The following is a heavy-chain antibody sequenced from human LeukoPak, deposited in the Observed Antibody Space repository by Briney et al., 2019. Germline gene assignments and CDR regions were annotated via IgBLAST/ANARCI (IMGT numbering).Heavy chain of an antibody. J-gene: IGHJ6*03. V-gene: IGHV3-21*01. D-gene: IGHD3-10*01. CDR3: ASLGYYYGSGSYSNSYMDV. CDR2: ISSESSYI. CDR1: GFTFSSYS. Sequence: PGGSLRLSCAASGFTFSSYSMNWVRQAPGKGLEWVSSISSESSYIYYADSVKGRFTISRDNAKNSLYLQMNSLRAEDTAVYYCASLGYYYGSGSYSNSYMDVWGKGTTVTISS.